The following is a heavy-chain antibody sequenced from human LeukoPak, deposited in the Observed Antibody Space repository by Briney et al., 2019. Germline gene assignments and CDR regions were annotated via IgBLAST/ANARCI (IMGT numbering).Heavy chain of an antibody. CDR1: GGSISTYY. CDR2: IYHGGSA. CDR3: AITTRDDFGEYFFDY. D-gene: IGHD4-17*01. Sequence: PSETLSLTCAVSGGSISTYYWSWIRQPPGKGLEWIGYIYHGGSAMYSPSLRSRVTISVDRPNNHFSLKLTSVTAADTAVYLCAITTRDDFGEYFFDYWGQGTLVTVSS. V-gene: IGHV4-59*01. J-gene: IGHJ4*02.